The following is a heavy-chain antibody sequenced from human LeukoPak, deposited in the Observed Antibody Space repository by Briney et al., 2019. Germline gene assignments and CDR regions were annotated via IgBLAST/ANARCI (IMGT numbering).Heavy chain of an antibody. CDR1: GFTFSSYS. J-gene: IGHJ3*02. D-gene: IGHD5-12*01. Sequence: PGGSLRLSCAASGFTFSSYSMNWVRQAPGKGLEWVSSISSSGSYIYYADSVKGRFTISRDNAKNSLYLQMNSLRAEDTAVYYCARVASSNTKYSGFDIWGQGTMVTVSS. CDR3: ARVASSNTKYSGFDI. CDR2: ISSSGSYI. V-gene: IGHV3-21*01.